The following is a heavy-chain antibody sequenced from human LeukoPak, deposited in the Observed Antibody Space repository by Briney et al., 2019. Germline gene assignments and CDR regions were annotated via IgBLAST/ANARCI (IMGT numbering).Heavy chain of an antibody. CDR2: IYYSGST. CDR3: ASFRGGGGWY. V-gene: IGHV4-59*01. J-gene: IGHJ4*02. D-gene: IGHD6-19*01. Sequence: SETLSLTCTVSGGSISSYYWSWIRQPPGKGLEWIGYIYYSGSTNYNPSLKSRVTISVDTSKNQFSLKLSSVTAADTAVYYCASFRGGGGWYWGQGTLVTVSS. CDR1: GGSISSYY.